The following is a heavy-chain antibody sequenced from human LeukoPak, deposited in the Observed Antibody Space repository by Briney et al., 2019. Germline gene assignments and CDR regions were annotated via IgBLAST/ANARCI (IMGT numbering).Heavy chain of an antibody. CDR1: GYTFTGYY. D-gene: IGHD2-2*02. CDR3: ARDCSSTSCYTSWNLFDY. CDR2: IIPIFGTA. Sequence: SVKVSCKASGYTFTGYYMHWVRQAPGQGLEWMGGIIPIFGTANYAQKFQGRVTITADESTSTAYMELSSLRSEDTAVYYCARDCSSTSCYTSWNLFDYWGQGTLVTVSS. J-gene: IGHJ4*02. V-gene: IGHV1-69*13.